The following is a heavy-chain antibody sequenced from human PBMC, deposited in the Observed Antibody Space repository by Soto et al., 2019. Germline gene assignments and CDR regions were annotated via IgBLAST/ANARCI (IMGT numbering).Heavy chain of an antibody. CDR1: RFTFSSYA. CDR2: ISYDGSNK. CDR3: AREAVPSYFDY. J-gene: IGHJ4*02. Sequence: QVQLVESGGGVVQPGRSLRLSCAASRFTFSSYAMHWVRQAPGKGLEWVAVISYDGSNKYYADSVKGRFTISRDNSKNTLYLQMNSLRAEDTAVYYCAREAVPSYFDYWGQGNLVTVSS. V-gene: IGHV3-30-3*01.